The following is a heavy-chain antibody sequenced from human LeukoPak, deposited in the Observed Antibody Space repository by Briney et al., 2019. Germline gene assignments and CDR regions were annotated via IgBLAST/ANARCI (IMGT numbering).Heavy chain of an antibody. CDR3: ARDYRGIRRAGHGFDI. CDR1: GGSFSGYY. D-gene: IGHD3-10*01. J-gene: IGHJ3*02. Sequence: NPSETLSLTCAVYGGSFSGYYWSWIRQPPGKGLEWIGEINHSGSTNYNPSLKSRATISVDTSKNQFSLNLSSVTAADTAVYYCARDYRGIRRAGHGFDIWGQGTMVTVSS. V-gene: IGHV4-34*01. CDR2: INHSGST.